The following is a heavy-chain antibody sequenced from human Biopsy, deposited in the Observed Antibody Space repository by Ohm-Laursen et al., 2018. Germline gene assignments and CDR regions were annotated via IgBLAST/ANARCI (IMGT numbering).Heavy chain of an antibody. CDR2: ISPSGATT. V-gene: IGHV1-46*01. Sequence: SVKVSCKVSGNTFATYHIHWVRQAPGQGLEWMGVISPSGATTSFSQKFQGRITMTRDTSTGTVYMDLNSLGSEDAAVYYCARAGVGSDGTDSYYYGMDVWGPGTTVTVSS. CDR3: ARAGVGSDGTDSYYYGMDV. J-gene: IGHJ6*02. D-gene: IGHD5-24*01. CDR1: GNTFATYH.